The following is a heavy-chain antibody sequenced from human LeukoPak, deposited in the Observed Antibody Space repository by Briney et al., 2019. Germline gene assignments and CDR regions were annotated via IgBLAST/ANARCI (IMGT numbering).Heavy chain of an antibody. V-gene: IGHV1-2*02. CDR1: GYTFTGYY. CDR2: INLNSGGT. D-gene: IGHD3-10*01. J-gene: IGHJ4*02. CDR3: ARRYFGSGSYYTDY. Sequence: ASVKVSFKASGYTFTGYYMHWVRQAPGQGLEWMGWINLNSGGTNYAQKFQGRVTMTRDTSISTAYMELSRLRSDDTAVYYCARRYFGSGSYYTDYWGQGTLVTVSS.